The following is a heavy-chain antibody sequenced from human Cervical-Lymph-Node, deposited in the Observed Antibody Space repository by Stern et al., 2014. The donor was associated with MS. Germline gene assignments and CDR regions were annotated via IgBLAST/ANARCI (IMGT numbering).Heavy chain of an antibody. V-gene: IGHV1-46*01. CDR1: GYTFTNYY. J-gene: IGHJ4*02. CDR3: ARLRGYNVLTGYLDY. CDR2: INPSGDST. Sequence: QVQLVQSGAEVKKPGASVKISCKASGYTFTNYYMHWLRQAPGQGLEWMGIINPSGDSTSYAQKFEGRVTMTRDTSTSTVNMELSSLTSGDTAVYYCARLRGYNVLTGYLDYWGQGTLVTVSS. D-gene: IGHD3-9*01.